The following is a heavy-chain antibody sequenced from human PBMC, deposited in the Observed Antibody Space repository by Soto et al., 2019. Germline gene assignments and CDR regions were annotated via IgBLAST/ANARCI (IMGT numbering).Heavy chain of an antibody. Sequence: QVQLVQSGAEVKKPGASVKVSCKASGYTFTIYGISWVRQAPGQGLEWMGWISGYNGNTDYAQNLQDRVTLTTDAATSSVYMEVRSLRSDYTAVYSCARVDYYDSSGYYGYWGQGTLITVSS. CDR1: GYTFTIYG. D-gene: IGHD3-22*01. CDR3: ARVDYYDSSGYYGY. J-gene: IGHJ4*02. V-gene: IGHV1-18*04. CDR2: ISGYNGNT.